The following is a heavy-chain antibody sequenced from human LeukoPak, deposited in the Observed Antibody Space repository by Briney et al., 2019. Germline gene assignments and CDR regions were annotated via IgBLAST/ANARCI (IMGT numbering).Heavy chain of an antibody. Sequence: GASVKVSCKASGYTFTGYYIHWVRQAPGQGPEWMGWIYPHSGGTNNAQKFQGRVTMTRDTSISTAYMELSRLRSDDTAVYYCARDQVDAGSYFAFFDYWGQGTLVTVSS. CDR2: IYPHSGGT. D-gene: IGHD1-26*01. CDR3: ARDQVDAGSYFAFFDY. V-gene: IGHV1-2*02. CDR1: GYTFTGYY. J-gene: IGHJ4*02.